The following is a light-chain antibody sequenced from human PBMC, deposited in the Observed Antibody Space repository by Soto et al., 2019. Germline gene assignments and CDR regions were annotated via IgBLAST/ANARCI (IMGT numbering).Light chain of an antibody. V-gene: IGLV7-46*01. J-gene: IGLJ3*02. CDR2: DTT. CDR3: LLYYSGARV. Sequence: QAVVTQEPSLTVSPGGTVTLTCGSSTGAVTSGHYPYWFQQKPGQAPRTLLYDTTNKHSWTPARFSGSLLGGKAALTLSGAQPEDEADYYCLLYYSGARVFGGGTKLTVL. CDR1: TGAVTSGHY.